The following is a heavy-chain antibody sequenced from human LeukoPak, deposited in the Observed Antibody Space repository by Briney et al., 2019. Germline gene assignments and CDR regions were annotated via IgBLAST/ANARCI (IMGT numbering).Heavy chain of an antibody. CDR1: GFTFIDYD. CDR3: ARGGIQVSSIDEFDY. CDR2: IGIRGDT. Sequence: QSGGSLRLSCAASGFTFIDYDMHWVRQVIGKGLEWVSAIGIRGDTHYSGSVKGRFTISRENAESSLYLQMNSLRAEDTAVYYCARGGIQVSSIDEFDYWGQGTLVTVSS. V-gene: IGHV3-13*01. D-gene: IGHD5/OR15-5a*01. J-gene: IGHJ4*02.